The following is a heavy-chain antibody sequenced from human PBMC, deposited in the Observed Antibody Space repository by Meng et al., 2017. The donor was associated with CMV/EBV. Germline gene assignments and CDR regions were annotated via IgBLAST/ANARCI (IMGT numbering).Heavy chain of an antibody. Sequence: GSLRLSCTVSGGSISSYYWSWIRQPPGKGLEWIGYIYYSGSTNYNPSLKSRVTISVGTSKNQFSLKLSSVTAADTAVYYCARGHDFWSGYLPSYYYYGMDVWGQGTTVTVSS. CDR3: ARGHDFWSGYLPSYYYYGMDV. CDR2: IYYSGST. V-gene: IGHV4-59*01. D-gene: IGHD3-3*01. J-gene: IGHJ6*02. CDR1: GGSISSYY.